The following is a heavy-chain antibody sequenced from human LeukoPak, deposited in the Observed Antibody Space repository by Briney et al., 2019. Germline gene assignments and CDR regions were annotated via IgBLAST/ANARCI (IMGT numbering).Heavy chain of an antibody. CDR2: IYYSGST. V-gene: IGHV4-61*08. CDR1: GGSISSGDYY. J-gene: IGHJ4*02. CDR3: ASGGDGEAFDY. D-gene: IGHD5-24*01. Sequence: PSETLSLTCTVSGGSISSGDYYWSWIRQPPGKGLEWIGYIYYSGSTNYNPSLKSRVTISVDTSKNQFSLKLSSVTAADTAVYYCASGGDGEAFDYWGQGTLVTVSS.